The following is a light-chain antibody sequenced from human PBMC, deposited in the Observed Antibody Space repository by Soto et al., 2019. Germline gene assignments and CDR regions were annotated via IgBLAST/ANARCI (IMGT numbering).Light chain of an antibody. CDR2: EDS. CDR3: QSFDISNVV. Sequence: FMLTQPHSVSESPGKPVTISCTRSRGSIASHYVQWYQQRPGSAPTPVIYEDSHRPSGVPDRFSGSIDSSSNSASLTISRLKTEDEADYYCQSFDISNVVFGGGTKLTVL. J-gene: IGLJ2*01. V-gene: IGLV6-57*04. CDR1: RGSIASHY.